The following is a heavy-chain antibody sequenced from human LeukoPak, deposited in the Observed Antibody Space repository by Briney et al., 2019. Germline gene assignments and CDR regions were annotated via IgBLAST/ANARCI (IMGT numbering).Heavy chain of an antibody. D-gene: IGHD5-18*01. CDR1: GFTFSSYE. CDR3: ARHLSGVTGYTYGRGIDY. Sequence: GGSLRLSCAASGFTFSSYEMNWVRQAPGKGLEWVSYISSSGSTIYYADSVKGRFTISRDNAKASLYLQMNSLRAEDTAVYYCARHLSGVTGYTYGRGIDYWGQGTLVTVSS. CDR2: ISSSGSTI. V-gene: IGHV3-48*03. J-gene: IGHJ4*02.